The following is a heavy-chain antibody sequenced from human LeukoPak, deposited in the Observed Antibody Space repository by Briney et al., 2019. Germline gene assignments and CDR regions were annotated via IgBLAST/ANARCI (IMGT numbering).Heavy chain of an antibody. V-gene: IGHV4-61*02. Sequence: SETLSLTCTVSGGSISSGSYYWSWIRQPAGKGLEWIGRIYTSGSTNYNPSLKSRVTISVDTSKNLFSLKLSSVTAADTAVYYCARVLRYFDWRGDGMDVWGQGTTVTVSS. CDR1: GGSISSGSYY. J-gene: IGHJ6*02. D-gene: IGHD3-9*01. CDR2: IYTSGST. CDR3: ARVLRYFDWRGDGMDV.